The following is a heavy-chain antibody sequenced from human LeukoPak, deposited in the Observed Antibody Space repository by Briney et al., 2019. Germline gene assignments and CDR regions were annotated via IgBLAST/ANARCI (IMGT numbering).Heavy chain of an antibody. V-gene: IGHV4-39*07. Sequence: SETLSLTCTVSGDSISRSTYYWAWIRQPPGKGLEWIGSVYYGRSPYFNPSLKSRVTISVGTSKNQFSLKLSSVTAADTAVYYCARVRVVVVPAAINPDYYYYYGMDVWGQGTTVTVSS. D-gene: IGHD2-2*02. J-gene: IGHJ6*02. CDR3: ARVRVVVVPAAINPDYYYYYGMDV. CDR2: VYYGRSP. CDR1: GDSISRSTYY.